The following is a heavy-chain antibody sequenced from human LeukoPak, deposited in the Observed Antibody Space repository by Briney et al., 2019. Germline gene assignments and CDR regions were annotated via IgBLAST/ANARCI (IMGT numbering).Heavy chain of an antibody. CDR3: ARHYYYGSGLYGKFDP. CDR1: GGSIRSSSYY. Sequence: SETLSLTCAVPGGSIRSSSYYWGWIRQPPGKGLEWIGSIYYSGSTYYNPSLKSRVTISVDTSKNQLSLKLSSVTAADTAVYYCARHYYYGSGLYGKFDPWGQGTLVTVSS. CDR2: IYYSGST. V-gene: IGHV4-39*01. D-gene: IGHD3-10*01. J-gene: IGHJ5*02.